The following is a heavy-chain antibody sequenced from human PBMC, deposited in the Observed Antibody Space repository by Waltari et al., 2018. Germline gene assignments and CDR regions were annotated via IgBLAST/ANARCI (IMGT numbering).Heavy chain of an antibody. V-gene: IGHV3-23*01. D-gene: IGHD6-19*01. CDR1: GFTFSSYA. CDR2: ISGSGGST. Sequence: EVQLLESGGGLVQPGGSLRLSCAASGFTFSSYAMRWVRPAPGKGLEWVSAISGSGGSTYYADSVKGRFTISRDNSKNTLYLQMNSLRAEDTAVYYCIIAVAGKGKDYFDYWGQGTLVTVSS. CDR3: IIAVAGKGKDYFDY. J-gene: IGHJ4*02.